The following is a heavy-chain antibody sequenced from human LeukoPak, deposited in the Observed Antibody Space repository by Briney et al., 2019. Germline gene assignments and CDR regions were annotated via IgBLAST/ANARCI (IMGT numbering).Heavy chain of an antibody. CDR3: ATVYSSGWFFDY. CDR1: GGTFSSYA. D-gene: IGHD6-19*01. V-gene: IGHV1-69*13. J-gene: IGHJ4*02. CDR2: IIPIFGTA. Sequence: GASVKVSCKASGGTFSSYAISWVRQAPGQGLEWMGGIIPIFGTANYAQKFQGRVTITADESTSTAYMELSSLRSEDTAVYYCATVYSSGWFFDYWGQGTLVTVSS.